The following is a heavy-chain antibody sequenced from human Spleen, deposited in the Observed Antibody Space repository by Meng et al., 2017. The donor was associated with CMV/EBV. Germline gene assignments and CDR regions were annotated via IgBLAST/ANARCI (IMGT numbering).Heavy chain of an antibody. Sequence: GESLKISCAASGFTFSSYGMHWVRQAPGKGLEWVSVIYSGGSTYYADSVKGRFTISRDNSKNTLYLQMNSLRAEDTAVYYCARTSRLLGMDVWGQGTTVTVSS. V-gene: IGHV3-NL1*01. D-gene: IGHD1-7*01. J-gene: IGHJ6*02. CDR2: IYSGGST. CDR3: ARTSRLLGMDV. CDR1: GFTFSSYG.